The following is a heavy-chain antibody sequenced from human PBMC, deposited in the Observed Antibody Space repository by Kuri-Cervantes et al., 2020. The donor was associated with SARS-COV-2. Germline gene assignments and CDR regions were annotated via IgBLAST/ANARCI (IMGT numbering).Heavy chain of an antibody. V-gene: IGHV4-61*01. CDR3: ARGVCSGGSCYLGY. CDR2: IYYSGST. J-gene: IGHJ4*02. D-gene: IGHD2-15*01. Sequence: GSLRLSCTVSGGSVSSGSYYWSWIRQPPGKGREWIGYIYYSGSTNYNPSLKSRVTISVDTSKNQFSLKLSSVTAADTAVYYCARGVCSGGSCYLGYWGQGTLVTVSS. CDR1: GGSVSSGSYY.